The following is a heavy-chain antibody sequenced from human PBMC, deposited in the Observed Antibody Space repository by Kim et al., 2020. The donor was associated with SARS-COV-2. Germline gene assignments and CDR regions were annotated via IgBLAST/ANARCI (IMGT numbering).Heavy chain of an antibody. CDR3: ARDPLGDILTGYYFRFDY. CDR1: GFTFSSYA. D-gene: IGHD3-9*01. V-gene: IGHV3-30*04. CDR2: ISYDGSNK. Sequence: GGSLRLSCAASGFTFSSYAMHWVRQAPGKGLEWVAVISYDGSNKYYADSVKGRFTISRDNSKNTLYLQMNSLRAEDTAVYYCARDPLGDILTGYYFRFDYWGQGTLVTVSS. J-gene: IGHJ4*02.